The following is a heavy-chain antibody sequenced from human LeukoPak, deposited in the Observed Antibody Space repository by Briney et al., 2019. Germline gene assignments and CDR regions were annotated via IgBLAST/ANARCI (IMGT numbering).Heavy chain of an antibody. CDR3: ARGWGRYCSGGSCYSSWYFDL. J-gene: IGHJ2*01. V-gene: IGHV4-34*01. Sequence: SQTLSLTCAVYGGSFSGYYWSWIRQPPGKGLEWIGEINHSGSTNYNPSLKSRVTISVDTSKNQFSLKLSSVTAADTAVYYCARGWGRYCSGGSCYSSWYFDLWGRGTLVTVSS. CDR2: INHSGST. D-gene: IGHD2-15*01. CDR1: GGSFSGYY.